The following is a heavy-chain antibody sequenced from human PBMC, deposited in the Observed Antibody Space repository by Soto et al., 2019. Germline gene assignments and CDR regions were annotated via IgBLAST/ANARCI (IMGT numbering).Heavy chain of an antibody. V-gene: IGHV1-3*04. J-gene: IGHJ4*02. D-gene: IGHD2-2*01. CDR3: ATLMGGTSRYSFDC. CDR1: GYTFTSYV. CDR2: INTDNGNT. Sequence: ASVKVSCKASGYTFTSYVMHWVRQAPGRRLERMGWINTDNGNTKYSQSFQGRVTITRDTSATTAYMELSNLRSEDTAVYYCATLMGGTSRYSFDCWGQGTLVTVSS.